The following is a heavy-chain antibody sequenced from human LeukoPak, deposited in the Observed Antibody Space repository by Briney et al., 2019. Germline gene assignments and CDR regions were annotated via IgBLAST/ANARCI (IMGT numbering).Heavy chain of an antibody. CDR2: MNPNSRGT. CDR3: ARGGIYSSSWYGFTDSFDI. CDR1: GYTFTRYY. Sequence: ASVKVSCKASGYTFTRYYMHWGRQAGGQGVEWMGWMNPNSRGTKYAKKFQGWVTMTMDTSISTAYMELSRLRSDDTAVFYCARGGIYSSSWYGFTDSFDIWGQGTMVTVSS. D-gene: IGHD6-13*01. J-gene: IGHJ3*02. V-gene: IGHV1-2*04.